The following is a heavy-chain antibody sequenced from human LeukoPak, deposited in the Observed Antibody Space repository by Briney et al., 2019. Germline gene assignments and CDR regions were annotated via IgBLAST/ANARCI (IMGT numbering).Heavy chain of an antibody. CDR3: ARTFAVWYFDL. J-gene: IGHJ2*01. CDR1: GFTFSSYA. D-gene: IGHD1-1*01. V-gene: IGHV3-23*01. CDR2: ISGSGGST. Sequence: GGSLRLSCTASGFTFSSYAMSWVRQAPGKGLEWVSAISGSGGSTYYADSVKGRFTISRDNAKNSLYLQMNSLRAEDTAVYYCARTFAVWYFDLWGRGTLVTVSS.